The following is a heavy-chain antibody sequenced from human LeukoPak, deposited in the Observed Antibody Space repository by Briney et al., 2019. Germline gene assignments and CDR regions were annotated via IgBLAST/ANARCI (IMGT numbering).Heavy chain of an antibody. CDR3: ASADGGVYFDY. Sequence: SETLSLTCTVSGGSISSYYWSWIRQPPGKGLEWIGYIYYSGSTNYNPSLKSRVTISVDTSKNQFSLKLSSVTAADTAVYYCASADGGVYFDYWGQGTLVTVSS. J-gene: IGHJ4*02. V-gene: IGHV4-59*01. CDR1: GGSISSYY. D-gene: IGHD5-24*01. CDR2: IYYSGST.